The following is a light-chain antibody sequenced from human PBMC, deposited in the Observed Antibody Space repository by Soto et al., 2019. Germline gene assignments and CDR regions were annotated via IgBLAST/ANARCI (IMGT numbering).Light chain of an antibody. CDR2: EVS. J-gene: IGLJ1*01. Sequence: QPASVSGSPGQSITISCTGTSSDVGGYNYVSWYQQHPDKAPKLILYEVSNRPSGISNRFSGSKSGNTASLTISGLQTEDGADYYCSSYTDNSTLVFGTGTKLTVL. V-gene: IGLV2-14*01. CDR3: SSYTDNSTLV. CDR1: SSDVGGYNY.